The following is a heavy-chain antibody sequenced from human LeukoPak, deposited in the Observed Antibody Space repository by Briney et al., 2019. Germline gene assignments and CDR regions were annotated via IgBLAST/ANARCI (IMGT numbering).Heavy chain of an antibody. J-gene: IGHJ4*02. CDR3: AKAPVTTCRGAFCYPFDY. CDR2: ISDTGNT. CDR1: GFTFSSYA. D-gene: IGHD2-15*01. V-gene: IGHV3-23*01. Sequence: GGSLRLSCAASGFTFSSYAMSWVRQAPGKGLEWVSAISDTGNTYHADSVKGSFTISRDSSKNTLFLQMNRLRPEDAAVYYCAKAPVTTCRGAFCYPFDYWGLGTLVTVSS.